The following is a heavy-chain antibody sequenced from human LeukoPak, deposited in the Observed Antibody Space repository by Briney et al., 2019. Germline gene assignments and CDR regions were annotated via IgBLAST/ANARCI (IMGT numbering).Heavy chain of an antibody. Sequence: PGGSLRLSCAASGFTFRTYWMSWVRQAPGKGLEWVANIKQDGNEKYYVDSVKGRFTISRDNAKNSLYLQMNSLRAEDTAVYYCARDCGGDCDSGDYWGQGTLVTVSS. D-gene: IGHD2-21*02. CDR1: GFTFRTYW. J-gene: IGHJ4*02. CDR3: ARDCGGDCDSGDY. V-gene: IGHV3-7*01. CDR2: IKQDGNEK.